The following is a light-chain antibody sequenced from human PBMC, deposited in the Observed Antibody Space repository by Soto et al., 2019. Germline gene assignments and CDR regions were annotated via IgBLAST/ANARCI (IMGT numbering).Light chain of an antibody. J-gene: IGKJ2*01. CDR3: MQATHYRPYT. Sequence: DIVLTQTPLSSPVTLGQPASISCRSSQSLVHSDGNTYLSWFHQRPGQPPRLLIDKVSNRFSGVPGTFCGSGAGTDFTLKSRRVEAEDVGIYFCMQATHYRPYTFGQVTKLEIK. CDR1: QSLVHSDGNTY. V-gene: IGKV2-24*01. CDR2: KVS.